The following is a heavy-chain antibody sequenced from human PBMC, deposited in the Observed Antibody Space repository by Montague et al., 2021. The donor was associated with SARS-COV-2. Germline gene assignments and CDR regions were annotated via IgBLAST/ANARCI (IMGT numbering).Heavy chain of an antibody. J-gene: IGHJ3*01. D-gene: IGHD1-1*01. CDR2: IYYRGAS. Sequence: SETRSLTCIVSGGSINSSTYYWAWIRQPPGKGPEWIATIYYRGASWSDPSLRSRVTISADTSRNQFNLKLTSVTAADMGLYYCARRVTRGAFDVWGQGTMVTVSS. CDR3: ARRVTRGAFDV. CDR1: GGSINSSTYY. V-gene: IGHV4-39*01.